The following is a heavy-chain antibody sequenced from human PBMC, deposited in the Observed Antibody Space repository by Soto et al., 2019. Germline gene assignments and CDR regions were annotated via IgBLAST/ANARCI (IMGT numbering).Heavy chain of an antibody. V-gene: IGHV1-2*02. J-gene: IGHJ3*01. CDR1: GYTFTGYY. Sequence: GASVKVSCKASGYTFTGYYIHWVRQAPGQGLEWMAWINPNSGGTNYAQKFQSRVTVTRDTSISTAYMELSSLRSDDTAVYYCARGRKLGATDTAMLEDMWGQGTMVTVS. CDR3: ARGRKLGATDTAMLEDM. D-gene: IGHD3-10*02. CDR2: INPNSGGT.